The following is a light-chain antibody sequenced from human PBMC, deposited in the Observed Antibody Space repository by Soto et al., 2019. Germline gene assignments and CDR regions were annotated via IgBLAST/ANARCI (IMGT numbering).Light chain of an antibody. J-gene: IGKJ5*01. CDR2: TAS. CDR3: QQVNSFPST. CDR1: QGISSH. Sequence: IQLTQSPSSLSASVGDRVTITCRASQGISSHLAWYQQKPGKAPKLLIYTASTLQTGVPSRFSGGGSGTDFTLSLSSLQPEDSATYYCQQVNSFPSTFGQGTRLEI. V-gene: IGKV1-9*01.